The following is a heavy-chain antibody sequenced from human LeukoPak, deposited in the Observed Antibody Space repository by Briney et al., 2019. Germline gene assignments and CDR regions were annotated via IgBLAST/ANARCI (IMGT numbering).Heavy chain of an antibody. CDR2: IYGSGST. V-gene: IGHV4-4*07. J-gene: IGHJ4*02. Sequence: SETLSLTCTVSGGSISSYYWSWIRQPAGKGLEWIGRIYGSGSTNYNPSLKSRVTMSVDTSKNQLSMKLTSVTAADTAVYYCARESAPGSTARGVIWGQGTLVTVSS. CDR3: ARESAPGSTARGVI. D-gene: IGHD3-10*01. CDR1: GGSISSYY.